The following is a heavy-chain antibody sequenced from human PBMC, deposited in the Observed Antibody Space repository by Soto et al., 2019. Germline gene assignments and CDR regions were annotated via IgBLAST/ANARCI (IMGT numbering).Heavy chain of an antibody. Sequence: SPTLSLTCAISGDSVSSNSAAWNWIRQSPSRGLEWLGRTYYRSKWYNDYAVSVKSRITINPDTSKNQFSLQLNSVTPEDTAVYYCARERWGYSYGYGVDYYYGMDVWGQGTTVTVSS. CDR1: GDSVSSNSAA. D-gene: IGHD5-18*01. J-gene: IGHJ6*02. CDR3: ARERWGYSYGYGVDYYYGMDV. V-gene: IGHV6-1*01. CDR2: TYYRSKWYN.